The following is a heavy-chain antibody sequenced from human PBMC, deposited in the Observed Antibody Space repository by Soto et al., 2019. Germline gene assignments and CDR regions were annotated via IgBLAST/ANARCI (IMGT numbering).Heavy chain of an antibody. CDR3: ARDLGSGYDPGDY. V-gene: IGHV1-69*13. Sequence: GALVQVSCKASGGTFNSYVFNWVRQAPGQGLEWMGGIISIFGTPNYGQKFQGRVTITADESTSTGFMELSSLTSEDTAIYYCARDLGSGYDPGDYWGQGTLVTVSS. CDR1: GGTFNSYV. D-gene: IGHD5-12*01. CDR2: IISIFGTP. J-gene: IGHJ4*02.